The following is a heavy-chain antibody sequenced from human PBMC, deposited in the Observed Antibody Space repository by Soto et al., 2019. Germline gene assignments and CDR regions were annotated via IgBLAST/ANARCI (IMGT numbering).Heavy chain of an antibody. CDR2: IDPSDSYT. Sequence: GESLKISCKVSGYSFTSYWISWVRQMPGKGLEWMGRIDPSDSYTNYSPSFQGHVTISADKSISTAYLQWSSLKASDTAIYYCARHAIQYYDFWSAPEYYYYYGMDVWGQGTTVTVSS. V-gene: IGHV5-10-1*01. J-gene: IGHJ6*02. D-gene: IGHD3-3*01. CDR3: ARHAIQYYDFWSAPEYYYYYGMDV. CDR1: GYSFTSYW.